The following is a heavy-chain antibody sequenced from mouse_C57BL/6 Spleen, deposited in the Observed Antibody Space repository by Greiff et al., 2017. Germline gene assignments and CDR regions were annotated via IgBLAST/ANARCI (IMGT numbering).Heavy chain of an antibody. CDR1: GYSITSGYY. CDR2: ISYDGSN. Sequence: ESGPGLVKPSQSLSLTCSVTGYSITSGYYWNWIRQFPGNKLEWMGYISYDGSNNYNPSLKNRISITRDTSKNQFFLKLNSVTTEDTATYYCARERVYYGSSYPDYWGQGTTLTVSS. V-gene: IGHV3-6*01. CDR3: ARERVYYGSSYPDY. D-gene: IGHD1-1*01. J-gene: IGHJ2*01.